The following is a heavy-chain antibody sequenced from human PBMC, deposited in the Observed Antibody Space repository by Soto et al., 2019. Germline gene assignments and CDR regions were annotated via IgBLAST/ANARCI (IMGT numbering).Heavy chain of an antibody. V-gene: IGHV3-53*01. CDR2: IYSGGST. D-gene: IGHD6-13*01. CDR3: ARSPYSSSWSYYYYGMDV. J-gene: IGHJ6*02. CDR1: GFTVSSNY. Sequence: EVQLLESGGGLVQPGGSLRLSCAASGFTVSSNYMSWVRQAPGKGLEWVSVIYSGGSTYYADSVKGRFTISRDNSKNTLYLQMNSLRAEDTAVYYCARSPYSSSWSYYYYGMDVWGQGTTVTVSS.